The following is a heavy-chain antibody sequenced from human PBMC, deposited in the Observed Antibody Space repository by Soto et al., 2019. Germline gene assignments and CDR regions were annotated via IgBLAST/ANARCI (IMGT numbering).Heavy chain of an antibody. D-gene: IGHD3-22*01. CDR1: GFTFSSYA. CDR3: ARVASSGYYYFDY. Sequence: QVQLVESGGGVVQPGRSLRLSGAASGFTFSSYAMHWVRQAPGKGLEWVAVISYDGSNKYYADSVKGLFTISRDNSKNTLYLQMNSLRAEDTAVYYCARVASSGYYYFDYWGQGTLVTVSS. V-gene: IGHV3-30-3*01. J-gene: IGHJ4*02. CDR2: ISYDGSNK.